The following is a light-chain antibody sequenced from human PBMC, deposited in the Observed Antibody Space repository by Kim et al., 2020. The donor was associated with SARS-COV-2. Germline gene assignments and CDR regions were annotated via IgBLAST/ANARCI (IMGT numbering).Light chain of an antibody. CDR1: QSISSY. CDR2: AAA. CDR3: QQSYSTTIT. V-gene: IGKV1-39*01. J-gene: IGKJ5*01. Sequence: ASVGDRVTITCRASQSISSYLNWYQQKPGKAPKLMIYAAASLQSGVPSRFSGSGSGTDFTLTISSLQPEDFATYYCQQSYSTTITFGQGTRLEIK.